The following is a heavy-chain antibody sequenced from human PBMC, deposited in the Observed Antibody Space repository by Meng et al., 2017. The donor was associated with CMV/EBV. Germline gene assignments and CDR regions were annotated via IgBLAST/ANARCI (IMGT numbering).Heavy chain of an antibody. CDR3: ARIHSNYGPYGMDV. V-gene: IGHV2-70*20. CDR2: IDWDDDK. J-gene: IGHJ6*02. Sequence: SGPTLVKPTQTLTLTCTFSGFSLSTSGVCVSWVRQPPGKALEWLALIDWDDDKYYSTSLKTRLTIYKDNSKNQVVLTMTNMDPVDTATYYCARIHSNYGPYGMDVWGQGTTVTVSS. D-gene: IGHD4-11*01. CDR1: GFSLSTSGVC.